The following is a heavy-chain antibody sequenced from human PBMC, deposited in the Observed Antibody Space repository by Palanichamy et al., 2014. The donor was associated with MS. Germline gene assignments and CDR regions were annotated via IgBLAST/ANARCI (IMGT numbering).Heavy chain of an antibody. D-gene: IGHD2-15*01. V-gene: IGHV4-38-2*01. Sequence: QVQLQESGPGLVKPSETLSLACGVSGDSISNNYYWAWIRQPPGKGLQCIGTIYPGGNTYYDPSLKSRLTISVDRSKNQFSLRLTSVTAADTAVYYCARLYSWHFSPWGQGTLVTVSS. J-gene: IGHJ5*02. CDR3: ARLYSWHFSP. CDR1: GDSISNNYY. CDR2: IYPGGNT.